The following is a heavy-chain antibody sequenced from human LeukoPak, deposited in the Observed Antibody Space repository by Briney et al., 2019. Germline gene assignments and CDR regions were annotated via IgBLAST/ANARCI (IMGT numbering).Heavy chain of an antibody. Sequence: GGSLGLSCAVSGFPFSTYAMSWVRQAPGKGLEWVSGISGGGGSTDYADSVRGRFTVSRDNSKNTLYLQVNSLRAEDTAVYYCARTRGPNVFGGVHDYWGQGTLVTVSS. V-gene: IGHV3-23*01. J-gene: IGHJ4*02. CDR3: ARTRGPNVFGGVHDY. CDR2: ISGGGGST. CDR1: GFPFSTYA. D-gene: IGHD3-16*01.